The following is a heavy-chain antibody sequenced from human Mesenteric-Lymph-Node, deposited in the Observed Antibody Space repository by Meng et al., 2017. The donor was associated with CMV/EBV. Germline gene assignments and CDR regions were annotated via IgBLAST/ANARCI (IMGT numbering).Heavy chain of an antibody. D-gene: IGHD1-14*01. Sequence: GESLKISCAGSGFSFSSYEFNWVRQAPGRGLEWVSNIGTIGSAKFYADSVKGRFTISRDNSKNTLYLQMNSLRAEDTAVYYCARASDGILQTVIGDDYYGMDVWGQGTTVTVSS. J-gene: IGHJ6*02. CDR3: ARASDGILQTVIGDDYYGMDV. V-gene: IGHV3-48*03. CDR2: IGTIGSAK. CDR1: GFSFSSYE.